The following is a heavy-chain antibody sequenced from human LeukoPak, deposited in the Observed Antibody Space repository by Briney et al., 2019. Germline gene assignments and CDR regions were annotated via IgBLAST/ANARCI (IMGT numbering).Heavy chain of an antibody. D-gene: IGHD1-26*01. Sequence: GESLKISCKGSGYSFTSYWIGWVRQMPGKGLEWMGIIYPGDSDTRYSPSFQGQVTISADKSINSAYLQWSSLKASDTAVYYCARRGEGGTSGLDYWGQGTLVTVSS. CDR1: GYSFTSYW. CDR2: IYPGDSDT. J-gene: IGHJ4*02. V-gene: IGHV5-51*01. CDR3: ARRGEGGTSGLDY.